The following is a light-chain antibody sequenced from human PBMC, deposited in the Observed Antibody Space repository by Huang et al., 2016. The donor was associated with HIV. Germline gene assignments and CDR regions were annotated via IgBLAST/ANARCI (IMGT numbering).Light chain of an antibody. CDR1: QAISNF. CDR2: AAS. V-gene: IGKV1-NL1*01. Sequence: DMQMTQSPSSLSASVGDTVTITCRASQAISNFVAWYQQRPGKAPKLLRFAASRLEDGVPSRLRGIGSGTDYTLTISSLQPEDFATYYGQQYHSTPIYSFGQGTKLEIK. CDR3: QQYHSTPIYS. J-gene: IGKJ2*03.